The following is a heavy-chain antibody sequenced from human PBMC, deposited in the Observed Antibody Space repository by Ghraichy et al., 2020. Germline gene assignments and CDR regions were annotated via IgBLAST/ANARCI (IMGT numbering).Heavy chain of an antibody. D-gene: IGHD1-7*01. J-gene: IGHJ5*02. CDR3: ARGGGYNWNYPGWFDP. CDR1: GGSFSGYY. CDR2: INHSGSTNT. V-gene: IGHV4-34*01. Sequence: SETLSLTCAVYGGSFSGYYWSWIRQPPGKGLEWIGEINHSGSTNTNYNSSLKSRVTISVDTSKNQFSLKLSSVTAADTAVYYCARGGGYNWNYPGWFDPWGQGTLVTVSS.